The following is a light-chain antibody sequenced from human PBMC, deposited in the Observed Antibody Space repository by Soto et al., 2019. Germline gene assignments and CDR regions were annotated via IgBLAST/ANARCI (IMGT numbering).Light chain of an antibody. CDR3: LQDFDSLTT. CDR2: GAS. V-gene: IGKV1-6*01. Sequence: AIQMTQSPSSLSASVGDRVTITCRTSQDIRNDLGWYQQRPGNAPKLLIYGASTLHSGVLSRFSGSGSGTDFTLTISSLQAEDFASYYCLQDFDSLTTFGGGTKLEIK. CDR1: QDIRND. J-gene: IGKJ4*01.